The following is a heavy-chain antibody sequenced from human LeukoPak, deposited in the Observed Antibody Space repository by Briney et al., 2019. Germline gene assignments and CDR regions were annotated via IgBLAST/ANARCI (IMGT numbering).Heavy chain of an antibody. V-gene: IGHV1-24*01. D-gene: IGHD2-2*01. CDR1: GYTLTELS. CDR2: FDPEDGET. J-gene: IGHJ4*02. Sequence: ASVKVSCKVSGYTLTELSMHWVRQAPGKGLAWMGGFDPEDGETIYAQKFQGRVTMTEDTSTDTAYMGLSSLRSGDTAVYYCATAYCSSTICYGSFYYWGQGTLVTVSS. CDR3: ATAYCSSTICYGSFYY.